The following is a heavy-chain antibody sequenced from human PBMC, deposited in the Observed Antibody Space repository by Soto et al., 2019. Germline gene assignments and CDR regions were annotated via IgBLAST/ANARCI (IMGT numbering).Heavy chain of an antibody. Sequence: QVQLVQSGAEVKQPGSSVKVSCKASGGVFSNYALTWVRQAPGEGPEWVGGLVPVFGTPNYAPKFQGRVTVTTDESTWKGYLELSTLTSADKAIYNCARGSHYLSTGYYFDTWGQGTLVIVSP. CDR1: GGVFSNYA. D-gene: IGHD3-9*01. CDR2: LVPVFGTP. J-gene: IGHJ5*02. V-gene: IGHV1-69*01. CDR3: ARGSHYLSTGYYFDT.